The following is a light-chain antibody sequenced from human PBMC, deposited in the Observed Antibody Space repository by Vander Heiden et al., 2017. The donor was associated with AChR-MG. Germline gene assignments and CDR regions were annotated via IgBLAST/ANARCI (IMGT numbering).Light chain of an antibody. J-gene: IGKJ1*01. CDR1: QSIGSN. CDR3: QQRSSLPQT. CDR2: YAS. Sequence: EIVLTQSPDFQSVTPKEKYTITCRASQSIGSNLNWYQQKPDQSPKLLIKYASQFGSGVPSRFSGSGSGTDFTLTINSLEAEDAATYYCQQRSSLPQTFGQGTKVEIK. V-gene: IGKV6-21*01.